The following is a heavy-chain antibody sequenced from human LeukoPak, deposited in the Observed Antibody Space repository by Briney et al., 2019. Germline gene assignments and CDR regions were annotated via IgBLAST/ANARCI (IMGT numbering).Heavy chain of an antibody. Sequence: GGSLRLSCVGAGFNVTTNNMYWVRQAPGKGLECVSTFLAGGLLDYADSVRDRFTISRDTSKNTLYLQMNSLSAEDTAVYYCGRRFCNSCPLDFWGQGTLVTVSS. V-gene: IGHV3-66*04. CDR1: GFNVTTNN. J-gene: IGHJ4*02. D-gene: IGHD2-21*01. CDR3: GRRFCNSCPLDF. CDR2: FLAGGLL.